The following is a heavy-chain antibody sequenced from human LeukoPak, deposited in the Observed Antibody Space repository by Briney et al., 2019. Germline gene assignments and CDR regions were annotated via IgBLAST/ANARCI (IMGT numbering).Heavy chain of an antibody. CDR3: AKAAQTTVVTMSFDY. D-gene: IGHD4-23*01. CDR2: LSGTGHST. Sequence: PGGSLRLSCAASGFTFRNYAMSWVRQAPGKGLEWVSTLSGTGHSTYYADSVKGRFTISRDNSKNTLYLQMNSLRAEDTAVYYCAKAAQTTVVTMSFDYWGQGTLVTVSS. V-gene: IGHV3-23*01. CDR1: GFTFRNYA. J-gene: IGHJ4*02.